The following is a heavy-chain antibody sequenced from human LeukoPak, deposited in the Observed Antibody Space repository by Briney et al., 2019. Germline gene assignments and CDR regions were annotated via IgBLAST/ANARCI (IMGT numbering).Heavy chain of an antibody. J-gene: IGHJ4*02. D-gene: IGHD3-22*01. Sequence: SVNVSCKACGYTFTSYGISWVRQVPGQGLEWMGWISAYNGNTNYAQKLQGRVTMTTDTSTSTTYMELRSLRSDDTAVYYCARRYYDSPDYWGQGTLVTLSS. CDR2: ISAYNGNT. CDR1: GYTFTSYG. CDR3: ARRYYDSPDY. V-gene: IGHV1-18*01.